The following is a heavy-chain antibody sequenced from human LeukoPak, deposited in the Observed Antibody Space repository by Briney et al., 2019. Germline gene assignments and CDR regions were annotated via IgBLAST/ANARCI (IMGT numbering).Heavy chain of an antibody. J-gene: IGHJ4*02. CDR3: ARDHYYDTSGYDC. D-gene: IGHD3-22*01. V-gene: IGHV1-18*01. CDR2: ISAYNGNT. CDR1: GYSFTSYG. Sequence: ASVKVSCKASGYSFTSYGITWVRQAPGQGLEWMGWISAYNGNTKYAQKLQGRVTMTTDSSTTTAYMELRSLRSDDTAAYCCARDHYYDTSGYDCWGQGTLVTVSS.